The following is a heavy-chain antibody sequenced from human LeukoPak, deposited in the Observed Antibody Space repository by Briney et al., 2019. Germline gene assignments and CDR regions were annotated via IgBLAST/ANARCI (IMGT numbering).Heavy chain of an antibody. Sequence: GASVKVSCKASGYTFTGYYLHWVRQAPGQGLEWMGCVNPNSGDTNYAQRFQGSVTMTRDTSISTVYMELSRLRSDDTAVYYCARPYYYGSGSYYRLDYWGQGTLVTVSS. CDR1: GYTFTGYY. CDR3: ARPYYYGSGSYYRLDY. CDR2: VNPNSGDT. D-gene: IGHD3-10*01. V-gene: IGHV1-2*02. J-gene: IGHJ4*02.